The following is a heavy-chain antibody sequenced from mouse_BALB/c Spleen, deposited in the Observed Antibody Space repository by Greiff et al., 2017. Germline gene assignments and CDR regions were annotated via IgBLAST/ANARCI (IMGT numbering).Heavy chain of an antibody. J-gene: IGHJ1*01. Sequence: VQLQQSGPQLVRPGASVKISCKASGYSFTSYWMHWVKQRPGQGLEWIGMIDPSDSETRLNQKFKDKATLTVDKSSSTAYMQLSSPTSEDSAVYYCASYRYDVNFDVWGAGTTVTVSS. D-gene: IGHD2-14*01. CDR1: GYSFTSYW. CDR2: IDPSDSET. CDR3: ASYRYDVNFDV. V-gene: IGHV1S126*01.